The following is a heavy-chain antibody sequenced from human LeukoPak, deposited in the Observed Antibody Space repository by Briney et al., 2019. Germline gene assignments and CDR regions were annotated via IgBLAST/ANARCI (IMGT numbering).Heavy chain of an antibody. CDR3: ARKYCSGGSCYSGFDY. D-gene: IGHD2-15*01. CDR2: IIPIFGTA. CDR1: GCTFSSYA. Sequence: SVKVSCKASGCTFSSYAISWVRQAPGQGLEWMGGIIPIFGTANYAQKFQGRVTNTTDESTSTAYMELSSLRSEDTAVYYCARKYCSGGSCYSGFDYWGQGTLVTVSS. J-gene: IGHJ4*02. V-gene: IGHV1-69*05.